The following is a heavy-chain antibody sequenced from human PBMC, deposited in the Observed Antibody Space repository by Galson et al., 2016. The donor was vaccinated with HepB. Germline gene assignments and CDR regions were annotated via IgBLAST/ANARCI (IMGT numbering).Heavy chain of an antibody. Sequence: ETLSLTSTVSGSSISDYYWRCSRQPAGKALEWISRINTSRTTNYNPSLNSRVTMSLYTTKTQFSLRLSTVTAGDKAVYYYARERSYNICSGSRNPNQNWFDPWGQGTLVAVSS. D-gene: IGHD3-9*01. CDR3: ARERSYNICSGSRNPNQNWFDP. V-gene: IGHV4-4*07. CDR1: GSSISDYY. J-gene: IGHJ5*02. CDR2: INTSRTT.